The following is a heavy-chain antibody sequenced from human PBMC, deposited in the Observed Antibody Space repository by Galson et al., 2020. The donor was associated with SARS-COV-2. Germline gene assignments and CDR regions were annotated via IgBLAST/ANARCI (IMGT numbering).Heavy chain of an antibody. Sequence: SETLSLTCTVSGGSISSGGYSWSWIRQPPGKGLEYIGYIFRTGTTYYNPSLRGRVTMSMDKSRNQFSLSLASVTAADTAVYFCARINSRDRWGGWLLSAWFDPWGQGALVTVSA. CDR1: GGSISSGGYS. D-gene: IGHD2-15*01. J-gene: IGHJ5*02. CDR3: ARINSRDRWGGWLLSAWFDP. CDR2: IFRTGTT. V-gene: IGHV4-30-2*01.